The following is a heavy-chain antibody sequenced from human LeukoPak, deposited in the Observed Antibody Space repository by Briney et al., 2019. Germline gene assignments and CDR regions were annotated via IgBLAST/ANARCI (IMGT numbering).Heavy chain of an antibody. D-gene: IGHD6-13*01. Sequence: ASETLSLTCTVSGGSISSYYWSWIRQPPGKGLEWIGYIYYSGSANYNPSLKSRVTISIHTSKNQFSLKLSSVTAADTAVYYCARLKQLVYGYYFDYWGQGTLVTVSS. CDR2: IYYSGSA. CDR3: ARLKQLVYGYYFDY. V-gene: IGHV4-59*01. CDR1: GGSISSYY. J-gene: IGHJ4*02.